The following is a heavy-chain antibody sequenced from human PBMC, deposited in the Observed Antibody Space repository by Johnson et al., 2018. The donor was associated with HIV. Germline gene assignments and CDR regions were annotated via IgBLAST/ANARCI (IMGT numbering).Heavy chain of an antibody. J-gene: IGHJ3*01. D-gene: IGHD1-14*01. V-gene: IGHV3-30*03. CDR2: ISYDGSNK. CDR1: GFTFSSYG. CDR3: ATRDPTYRPGAFDL. Sequence: QVQLVESGGGVVQPGRSLRLSCAASGFTFSSYGMHWVRQAPGKGLEWVAIISYDGSNKYYADSVKGRFIISRDNAKNSLYLQMNSLRAEDTAVYYCATRDPTYRPGAFDLWGQVTMVTVSS.